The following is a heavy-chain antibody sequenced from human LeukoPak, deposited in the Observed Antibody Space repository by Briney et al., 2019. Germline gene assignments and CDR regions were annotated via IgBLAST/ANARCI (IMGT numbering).Heavy chain of an antibody. J-gene: IGHJ4*02. Sequence: GGSLRLSCAAPGFTFSTYAMGWVRQAPGKGLEWVSSIKGGGDDPFSADSVKGRFTISRDNSKNTLFLQLDSLRAEDSAVYYCAKGGHDFNPFYWWGQGTLVTVSS. CDR3: AKGGHDFNPFYW. CDR2: IKGGGDDP. CDR1: GFTFSTYA. D-gene: IGHD2-21*02. V-gene: IGHV3-23*01.